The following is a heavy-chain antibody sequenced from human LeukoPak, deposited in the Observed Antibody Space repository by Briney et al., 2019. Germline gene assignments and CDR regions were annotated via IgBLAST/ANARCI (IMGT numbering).Heavy chain of an antibody. CDR2: IYYSGST. Sequence: SETLSLTCTVSGGSISSYYWSWIRQPPGKGPEWIGYIYYSGSTNYNPSLKSRVTISVDTSKNQFSLKLSSVTAAGTAVYYCARTRGRAAAGTLGVWGQGTLVTVSS. CDR3: ARTRGRAAAGTLGV. D-gene: IGHD6-13*01. CDR1: GGSISSYY. V-gene: IGHV4-59*12. J-gene: IGHJ4*02.